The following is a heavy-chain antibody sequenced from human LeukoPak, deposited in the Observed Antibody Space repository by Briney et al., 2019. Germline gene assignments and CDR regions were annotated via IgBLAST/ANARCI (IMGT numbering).Heavy chain of an antibody. D-gene: IGHD3-16*01. CDR3: ARHKFDYVWGSQDYYYYYMDV. V-gene: IGHV4-39*01. J-gene: IGHJ6*03. CDR2: IENSGSF. Sequence: PSETLSLTCTVSGGSISNSNSYWGWIRQPPGKGLEWIGRIENSGSFYYNPSLKSRVTISVDKSKNQFSLKLTSVTAADTAVYYCARHKFDYVWGSQDYYYYYMDVWGEGTTVTISS. CDR1: GGSISNSNSY.